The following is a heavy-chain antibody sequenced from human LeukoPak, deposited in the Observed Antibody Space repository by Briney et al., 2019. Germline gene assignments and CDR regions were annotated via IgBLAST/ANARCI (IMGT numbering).Heavy chain of an antibody. CDR3: ARLSAAAFDY. D-gene: IGHD2-2*01. CDR1: GGSISSGGYS. Sequence: PSQTLSLTCAVSGGSISSGGYSWSWIRQPPGKGLEWIGYIYHSGSTYYNPSLKSRVTISVDTSKNQFSLKLSSVTAADTAVYYCARLSAAAFDYWGQGTLVTVSS. V-gene: IGHV4-30-2*03. J-gene: IGHJ4*02. CDR2: IYHSGST.